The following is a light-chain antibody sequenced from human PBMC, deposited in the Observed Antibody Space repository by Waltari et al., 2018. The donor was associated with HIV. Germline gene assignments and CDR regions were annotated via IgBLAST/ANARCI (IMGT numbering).Light chain of an antibody. CDR1: KLRPNY. CDR2: QDN. CDR3: QAWDGGTIV. V-gene: IGLV3-1*01. J-gene: IGLJ3*02. Sequence: SYELTQPPSVSVSSGQTASVTCSGFKLRPNYVSWYQQRSGQAPRLVIYQDNNPPSGIPERFSGSTSENTATLTINETQPLDEAEYSCQAWDGGTIVFGGGTKLNVL.